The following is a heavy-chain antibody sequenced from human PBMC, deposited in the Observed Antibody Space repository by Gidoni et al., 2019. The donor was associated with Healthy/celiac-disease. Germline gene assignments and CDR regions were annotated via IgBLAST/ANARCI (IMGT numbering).Heavy chain of an antibody. CDR1: GGSFSGYY. CDR3: ARGLVPRRWFDP. D-gene: IGHD2-2*01. V-gene: IGHV4-34*01. CDR2: INHSGST. J-gene: IGHJ5*02. Sequence: QVQLQQWGAGLLKPSETPSLTCAVYGGSFSGYYWSWIRQPPGKGLEWIGEINHSGSTNYNPSLKSRVTISVDTSKNQFSLKLSSVTAADTAVYYCARGLVPRRWFDPWGQGTLVTVSS.